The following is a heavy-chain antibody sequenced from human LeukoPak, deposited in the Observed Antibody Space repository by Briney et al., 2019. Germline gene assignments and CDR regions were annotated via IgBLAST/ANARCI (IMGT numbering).Heavy chain of an antibody. CDR2: IYYSGST. D-gene: IGHD6-6*01. V-gene: IGHV4-59*01. CDR1: GDSISRYY. J-gene: IGHJ4*02. Sequence: SETLSLTCTVSGDSISRYYWNWIRQPPGKGLEWIGCIYYSGSTNYNPSLKSRVTISVDTSKNQFSLKLSSVTATDTAVYYYARSVAARARYYFDYWGQGTLVTVSS. CDR3: ARSVAARARYYFDY.